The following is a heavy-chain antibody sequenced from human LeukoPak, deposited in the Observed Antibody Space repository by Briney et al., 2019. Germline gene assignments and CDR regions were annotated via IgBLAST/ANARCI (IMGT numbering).Heavy chain of an antibody. Sequence: SQTLSLTCAISGDSVSRNNAAWNWLRQSPSRGLEWLGRTYYRSKWYNDYAVSMKSRITINPDTSENQFSLLLNAVTPEDTAVYYCAGGYALDSWGQGTPVTVSS. D-gene: IGHD2-2*01. V-gene: IGHV6-1*01. CDR1: GDSVSRNNAA. J-gene: IGHJ5*01. CDR2: TYYRSKWYN. CDR3: AGGYALDS.